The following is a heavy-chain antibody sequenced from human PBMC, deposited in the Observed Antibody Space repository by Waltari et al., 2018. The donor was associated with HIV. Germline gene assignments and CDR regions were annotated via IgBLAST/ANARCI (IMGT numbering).Heavy chain of an antibody. Sequence: EVQLVESGGGLVKPGGSLRRSCAASGFTFSNAWLSWVRQAPVKRLAWVGRIKSKTDGGTTDYAAPVKGRFTISRDDSKNTLYLQMNSLKTEDTAVYYCTTDHSAPREGALDYGMDVWGQGTTVTVSS. J-gene: IGHJ6*02. CDR1: GFTFSNAW. CDR2: IKSKTDGGTT. CDR3: TTDHSAPREGALDYGMDV. V-gene: IGHV3-15*01. D-gene: IGHD1-26*01.